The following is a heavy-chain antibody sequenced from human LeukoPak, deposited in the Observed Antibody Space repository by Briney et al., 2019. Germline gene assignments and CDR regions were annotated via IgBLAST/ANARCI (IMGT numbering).Heavy chain of an antibody. CDR2: ISYDGSNK. V-gene: IGHV3-30*04. CDR1: GFTFSSYA. CDR3: ARDGSGWSVY. J-gene: IGHJ4*02. Sequence: GGSLRLSCAVSGFTFSSYAMHWVRQAPGKGLEWVAVISYDGSNKYYADSVKGRFIISRDNAKNSLYLQMNSLRAEDTAVYYCARDGSGWSVYWGQGTLVTVSS. D-gene: IGHD6-19*01.